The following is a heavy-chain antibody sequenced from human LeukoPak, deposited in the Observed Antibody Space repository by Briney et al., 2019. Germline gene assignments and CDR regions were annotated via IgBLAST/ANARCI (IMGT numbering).Heavy chain of an antibody. CDR3: AKSGYNRFDY. CDR1: GFTFSSYG. CDR2: ISGDAGRT. V-gene: IGHV3-23*01. J-gene: IGHJ4*02. Sequence: GGSLRLSCAASGFTFSSYGMNWVRQAPGKGLEWVSGISGDAGRTYYADSVKGRFTIYRDNSKNTLYLQMNSLRAEDTAVYYCAKSGYNRFDYWGQGTLVTVSS. D-gene: IGHD5-24*01.